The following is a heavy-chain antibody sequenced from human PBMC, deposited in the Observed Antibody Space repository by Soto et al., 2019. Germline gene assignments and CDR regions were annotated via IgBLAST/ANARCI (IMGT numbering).Heavy chain of an antibody. CDR2: ISNSGSTK. D-gene: IGHD2-21*02. CDR3: ARVDLGDALDY. J-gene: IGHJ4*02. Sequence: EVQLVESGGDMVQPGGSLRLSCVASEITLSSHEVTWVRQAPGKGLEWLTYISNSGSTKHYADSVKGRFTVSRDNAKNSVFLQMNSLRAEDTAIYYCARVDLGDALDYWGQGTLVTVSS. V-gene: IGHV3-48*03. CDR1: EITLSSHE.